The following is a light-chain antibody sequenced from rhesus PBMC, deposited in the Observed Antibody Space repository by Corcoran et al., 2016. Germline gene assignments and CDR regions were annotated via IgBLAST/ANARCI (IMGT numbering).Light chain of an antibody. V-gene: IGKV1-69*01. CDR1: QGISNW. CDR3: QQHDNSPFT. CDR2: RAS. Sequence: DIQMTQSPSSLSASVGDRVTITFRASQGISNWLAWYQQKPGKAPKLLIYRASNLETGVPYRFSGSGSGTDFTLTISRLQPEDIATYYCQQHDNSPFTFGPGTKLDIK. J-gene: IGKJ3*01.